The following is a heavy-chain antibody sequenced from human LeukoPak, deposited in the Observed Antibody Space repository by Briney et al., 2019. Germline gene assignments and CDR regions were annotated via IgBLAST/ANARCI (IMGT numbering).Heavy chain of an antibody. J-gene: IGHJ4*02. CDR2: INHSGST. CDR1: GGSFSGYY. D-gene: IGHD3-22*01. Sequence: KPSETLSLTCAVYGGSFSGYYWSWIRQPPGKGLEWIGEINHSGSTNYNPSLKSRVTISVDTSKNQFPLKLSSVTAADTAVYYCARHRPHYYDGKVSRRGYYFDYWGQGTLVTVSS. CDR3: ARHRPHYYDGKVSRRGYYFDY. V-gene: IGHV4-34*01.